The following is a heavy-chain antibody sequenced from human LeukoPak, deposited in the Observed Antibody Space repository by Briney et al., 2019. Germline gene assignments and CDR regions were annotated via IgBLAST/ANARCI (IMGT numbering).Heavy chain of an antibody. Sequence: ASVKVSCKASGYTFTGYYMHWVRQAPGQGLEWMGWINPNSGGTNYAQKFQGRVTMTRDTPISTAYMELSRLRSDDTAVYYCARASSSWYYFDYWGQGTLVTVSS. V-gene: IGHV1-2*02. CDR1: GYTFTGYY. D-gene: IGHD6-13*01. J-gene: IGHJ4*02. CDR3: ARASSSWYYFDY. CDR2: INPNSGGT.